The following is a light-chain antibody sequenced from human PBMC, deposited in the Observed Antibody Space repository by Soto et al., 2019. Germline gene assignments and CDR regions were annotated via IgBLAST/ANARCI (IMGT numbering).Light chain of an antibody. Sequence: QSALTQPRSVSGSPGQSVTISCTGTTSDLGSYDYVSWYQQHPGRAPKLMIYDVTKRPSGVPDRFSGSKSGNTASLTIAGLRAEDEGDYYCSSHSSSNTLVVFGGGTKLTVL. CDR1: TSDLGSYDY. CDR3: SSHSSSNTLVV. CDR2: DVT. J-gene: IGLJ3*02. V-gene: IGLV2-11*01.